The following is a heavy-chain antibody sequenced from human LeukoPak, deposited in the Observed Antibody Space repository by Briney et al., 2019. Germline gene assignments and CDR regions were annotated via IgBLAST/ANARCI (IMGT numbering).Heavy chain of an antibody. V-gene: IGHV3-30-3*01. CDR3: ARGDVARAFDI. D-gene: IGHD5-12*01. Sequence: GRSLRLSCAASGFTFSSYAMHWVRQAPGKGLEWVAVISYDGSNKYYADSVKGRFTISRDNSKNTLYLQMNSLRAEDTAVYYCARGDVARAFDIWGQGTVVTVSS. CDR1: GFTFSSYA. CDR2: ISYDGSNK. J-gene: IGHJ3*02.